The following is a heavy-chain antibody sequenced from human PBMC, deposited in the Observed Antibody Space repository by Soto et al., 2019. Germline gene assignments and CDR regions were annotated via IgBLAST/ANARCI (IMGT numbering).Heavy chain of an antibody. CDR3: AKDRLAGGFDY. CDR2: VSATAGTT. Sequence: GGALRLSCAASGGTFSKYAMSWVRQAPGKGLEWVSLVSATAGTTYYTDSVKGRFTISRDNSRNTVYLQMNSLRADDTAVYYCAKDRLAGGFDYWGQGTLVTVSS. V-gene: IGHV3-23*01. CDR1: GGTFSKYA. D-gene: IGHD3-16*01. J-gene: IGHJ4*02.